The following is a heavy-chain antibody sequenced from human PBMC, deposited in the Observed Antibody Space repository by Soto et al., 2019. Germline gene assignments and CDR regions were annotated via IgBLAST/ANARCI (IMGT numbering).Heavy chain of an antibody. D-gene: IGHD6-6*01. CDR1: GFKFDEYA. CDR3: ARLEGVAARTFDY. CDR2: ISWNSDNI. V-gene: IGHV3-9*01. Sequence: PGGSLRLSCAASGFKFDEYAMHWVRQAPGKGLEWVSGISWNSDNIVYADSVKGRFTVSRDNVKNTLYLQMNSLSTADTAVYYCARLEGVAARTFDYWGQGTLVTVSS. J-gene: IGHJ4*02.